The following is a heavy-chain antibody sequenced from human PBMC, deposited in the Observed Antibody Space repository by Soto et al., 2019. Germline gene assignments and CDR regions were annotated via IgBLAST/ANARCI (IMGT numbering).Heavy chain of an antibody. J-gene: IGHJ4*02. D-gene: IGHD7-27*01. V-gene: IGHV4-30-4*01. CDR2: IHDGGST. CDR1: GGSINTHDYY. CDR3: TRGLPGDKLDS. Sequence: PSETLSLTCTVSGGSINTHDYYWNWVRQPPGKNLEWIGHIHDGGSTYNNPSLRGRVTISLDTSKNQFSLKLTSVTDFDTAIYSCTRGLPGDKLDSWGQGTLVTVSS.